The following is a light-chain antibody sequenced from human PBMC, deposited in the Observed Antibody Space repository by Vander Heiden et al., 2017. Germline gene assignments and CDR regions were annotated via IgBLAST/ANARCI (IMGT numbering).Light chain of an antibody. CDR3: KQSIQLPIT. V-gene: IGKV2D-29*02. Sequence: DIVMTQTPLSLSVTPGQPASISCKSSQSLLHSDGKTYLYWYLQKPGQSPQLLIYEGSNRCSGVPDRFSGSGSGTDFTLKISRVEAEDVGVYYCKQSIQLPITFGGGTKVDIK. CDR2: EGS. J-gene: IGKJ4*01. CDR1: QSLLHSDGKTY.